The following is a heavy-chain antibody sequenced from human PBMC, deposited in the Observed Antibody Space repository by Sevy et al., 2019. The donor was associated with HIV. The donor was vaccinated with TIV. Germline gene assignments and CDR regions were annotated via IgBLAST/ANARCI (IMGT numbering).Heavy chain of an antibody. V-gene: IGHV1-69*13. Sequence: ASLKVSCKASGGTFSSYAISWVRQAPGHRLEWMGGIIPVFGTANYAQKFQGRVTITADESTSTAYMELSSLRSEDTAVYYCARSSGRVVGDAFDIWGQGTMVTVSS. CDR2: IIPVFGTA. CDR1: GGTFSSYA. CDR3: ARSSGRVVGDAFDI. J-gene: IGHJ3*02. D-gene: IGHD3-10*01.